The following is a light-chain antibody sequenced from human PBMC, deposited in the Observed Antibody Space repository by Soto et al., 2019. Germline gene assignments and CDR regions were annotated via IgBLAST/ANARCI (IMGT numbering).Light chain of an antibody. CDR1: GSDVGAYDF. J-gene: IGLJ3*02. Sequence: QSVLTQPRSVSGSPGQSVTISCTGTGSDVGAYDFVSWYQQHPDKAPKLMIYDVSKRPSGVPDRFSGSKSGTTASLTISALQADDEADYFCCSFAATYPVVFGGGTKLTVL. CDR2: DVS. V-gene: IGLV2-11*01. CDR3: CSFAATYPVV.